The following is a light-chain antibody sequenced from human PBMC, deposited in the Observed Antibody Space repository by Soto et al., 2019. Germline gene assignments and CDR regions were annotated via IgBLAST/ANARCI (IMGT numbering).Light chain of an antibody. V-gene: IGKV3-15*01. CDR2: GAS. J-gene: IGKJ1*01. CDR3: QQYYHWPRT. Sequence: EIVMTQSPATLSVSPGERATLSCRASQIITYNLAWYQQKPGQAPRLLIYGASTRATGIPVRFSGSGSGTEFTLTISGLRSEDFAVYYCQQYYHWPRTFGQGTKVEIK. CDR1: QIITYN.